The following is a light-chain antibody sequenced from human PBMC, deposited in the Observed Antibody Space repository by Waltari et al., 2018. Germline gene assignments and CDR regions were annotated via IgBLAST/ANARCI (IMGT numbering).Light chain of an antibody. CDR2: EVF. V-gene: IGLV2-23*02. Sequence: QSALTQPAPVSGPPGQSITLSCSGTTSDVGIYDLVSWYQQHPGEAPKLLICEVFKRPPDTSSRFSGAKSGSTASLTISGLQPEDEADYYCCSYAGRGTYVFGSGTKVTVL. J-gene: IGLJ1*01. CDR3: CSYAGRGTYV. CDR1: TSDVGIYDL.